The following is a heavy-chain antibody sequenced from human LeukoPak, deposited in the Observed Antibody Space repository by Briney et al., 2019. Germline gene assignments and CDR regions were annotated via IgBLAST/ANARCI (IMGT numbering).Heavy chain of an antibody. J-gene: IGHJ5*02. Sequence: GASLRLSCAASGFTFSSYAMSWVRQAPGKGLEWVSAIKGRFTISRDNSKNTLYLQMNSLRAEDTAVYYCGKDRRPDPEGVLEDNWFDPWGQGTLVTVSS. CDR3: GKDRRPDPEGVLEDNWFDP. V-gene: IGHV3-23*01. D-gene: IGHD1-1*01. CDR2: I. CDR1: GFTFSSYA.